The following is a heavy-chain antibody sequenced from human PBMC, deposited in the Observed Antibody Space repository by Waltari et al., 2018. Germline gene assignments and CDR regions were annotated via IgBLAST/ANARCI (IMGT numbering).Heavy chain of an antibody. CDR3: ARSLHVFKAAAGMFDY. Sequence: QLQLQESGPGLVKPSGTLSLTCTVSDASTSSGDYYWRWIRQPPGKGLEWIGSIYYSGTTSYNPSLRSRVTMSVDTSKKQFSLKLSSVTAADTAVYYCARSLHVFKAAAGMFDYWGQGTLVTVSS. V-gene: IGHV4-39*01. CDR2: IYYSGTT. D-gene: IGHD6-13*01. CDR1: DASTSSGDYY. J-gene: IGHJ4*02.